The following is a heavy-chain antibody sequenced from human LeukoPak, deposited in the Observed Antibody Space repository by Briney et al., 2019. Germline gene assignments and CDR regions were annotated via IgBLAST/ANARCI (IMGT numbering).Heavy chain of an antibody. J-gene: IGHJ6*02. Sequence: SVKVSCKASGGTFSNYAISWVRQAPGQGLEWMGRIIPILGIANYAQRFQGRVTITADKSTSTAYMELSSLRSEDTAVYYCARILYNNSYYYYGMDVWGQGTTVTVSS. CDR3: ARILYNNSYYYYGMDV. D-gene: IGHD4-11*01. V-gene: IGHV1-69*04. CDR1: GGTFSNYA. CDR2: IIPILGIA.